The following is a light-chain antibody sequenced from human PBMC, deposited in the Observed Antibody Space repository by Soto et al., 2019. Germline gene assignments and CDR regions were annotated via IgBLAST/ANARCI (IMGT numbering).Light chain of an antibody. Sequence: IVMTQSPVTLSVSPGERVTLSCRASETVRTNLAWFQQKPGQTPRLLIFGASTRATGIPTRLTGSGSETEFTLTIDSLQSEDLAVYDCEQYDNWPAYTFGQGTKLEI. CDR1: ETVRTN. CDR2: GAS. V-gene: IGKV3-15*01. J-gene: IGKJ2*01. CDR3: EQYDNWPAYT.